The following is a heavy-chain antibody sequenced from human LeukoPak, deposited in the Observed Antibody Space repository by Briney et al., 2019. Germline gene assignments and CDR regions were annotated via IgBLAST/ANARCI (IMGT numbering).Heavy chain of an antibody. D-gene: IGHD6-19*01. CDR2: INPNSGGT. Sequence: ASVKVSCKASGYTFTGYYMHLVGQAPGQGLEWMGCINPNSGGTNYAQKFQGSVTMTRDTSISTAYMELSRLRSDDTAVYYCAREARSGWSYYFDYWGQGTLVTVSS. J-gene: IGHJ4*02. CDR3: AREARSGWSYYFDY. V-gene: IGHV1-2*02. CDR1: GYTFTGYY.